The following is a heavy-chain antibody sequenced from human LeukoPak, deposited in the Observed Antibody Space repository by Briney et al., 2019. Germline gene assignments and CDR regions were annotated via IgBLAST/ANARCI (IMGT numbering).Heavy chain of an antibody. V-gene: IGHV3-74*01. CDR3: ASIIVGAPTQGNC. CDR1: GFTFSSYW. Sequence: GGSLRLSCAASGFTFSSYWMHWVRQAPGKWRVWVSRINSDGSSTSYADSVKGRFTISRDNAKNTLYLQMNGLRAEDTAVYYCASIIVGAPTQGNCWGQGTLVTVSS. CDR2: INSDGSST. D-gene: IGHD1-26*01. J-gene: IGHJ4*02.